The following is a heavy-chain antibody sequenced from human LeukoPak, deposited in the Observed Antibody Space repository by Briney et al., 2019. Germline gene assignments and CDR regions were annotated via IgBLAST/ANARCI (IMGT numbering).Heavy chain of an antibody. D-gene: IGHD3-22*01. Sequence: VASVKVSCKASGYTFSSYYMHWVRQAPGQGLEWMGIINPSGGGTSYAQKFQGRATMTGDTSTSTVYMDLSSLRSEDTAVYYCARGYYDTRGSAFDIWGQGTMVTVSS. J-gene: IGHJ3*02. CDR3: ARGYYDTRGSAFDI. V-gene: IGHV1-46*01. CDR2: INPSGGGT. CDR1: GYTFSSYY.